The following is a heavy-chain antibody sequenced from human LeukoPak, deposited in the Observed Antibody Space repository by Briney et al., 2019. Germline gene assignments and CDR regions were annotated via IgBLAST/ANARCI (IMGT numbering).Heavy chain of an antibody. J-gene: IGHJ4*02. CDR1: GCTFSSYS. V-gene: IGHV3-21*01. D-gene: IGHD3-22*01. Sequence: GGSLRLSCAASGCTFSSYSMNWVRQAPGKGLEWVSSISSSSSYIYYADSVKGRFTISRDNAKNSLYLQMNSLRAEDTAVYYCARDPPEYYYDSSGYNPGMFDYWGQGTLVTVSS. CDR3: ARDPPEYYYDSSGYNPGMFDY. CDR2: ISSSSSYI.